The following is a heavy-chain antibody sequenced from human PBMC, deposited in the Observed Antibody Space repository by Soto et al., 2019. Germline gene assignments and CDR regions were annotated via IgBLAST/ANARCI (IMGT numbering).Heavy chain of an antibody. CDR1: GGSISSGGYY. J-gene: IGHJ5*02. V-gene: IGHV4-31*03. CDR2: IYYSGST. Sequence: QVQLQESGPGLVKPSQTLSLTCTVSGGSISSGGYYWSWIRQHPGKGLEWIGYIYYSGSTYYNPSLKSRVTILVDTSKNQFSLKLSSVTAADTAVYYCARVEVGEGLSSFDPWGQGTLVTVSS. CDR3: ARVEVGEGLSSFDP. D-gene: IGHD2-15*01.